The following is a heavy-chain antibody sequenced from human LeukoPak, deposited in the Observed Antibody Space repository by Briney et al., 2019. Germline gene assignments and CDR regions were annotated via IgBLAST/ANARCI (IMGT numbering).Heavy chain of an antibody. J-gene: IGHJ4*02. CDR2: IYYSGST. Sequence: SETLSLTCTVSGGSISSYYWSWIRQPPGKGLEWIGYIYYSGSTYYNPSLKSRVTISVDTSKNQFSLKLSSVTAADTAVYYCASSIFGVVNFDYWGQGTLVTVSS. V-gene: IGHV4-59*08. D-gene: IGHD3-3*01. CDR1: GGSISSYY. CDR3: ASSIFGVVNFDY.